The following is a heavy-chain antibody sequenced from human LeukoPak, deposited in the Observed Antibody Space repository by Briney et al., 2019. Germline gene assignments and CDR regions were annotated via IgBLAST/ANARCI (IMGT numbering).Heavy chain of an antibody. D-gene: IGHD2-2*01. CDR2: ISYDGSNK. J-gene: IGHJ6*02. CDR3: ARDRGCSSTSCRPSDYYGMDV. CDR1: GFTFSSYA. Sequence: GGSLRLSCAASGFTFSSYAMHWVRQAPGKGLEWVAVISYDGSNKYYADSVKGRFTISRDNSKNTLYLQMNSLRAEDTAVYYCARDRGCSSTSCRPSDYYGMDVWGQGTTVTVS. V-gene: IGHV3-30-3*01.